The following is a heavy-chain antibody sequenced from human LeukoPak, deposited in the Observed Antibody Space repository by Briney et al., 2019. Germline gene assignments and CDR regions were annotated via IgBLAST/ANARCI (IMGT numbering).Heavy chain of an antibody. V-gene: IGHV3-23*01. CDR3: AKHKVATKLKDY. CDR2: ISGSAYYT. J-gene: IGHJ4*02. CDR1: GFTFTSYA. Sequence: GGSLRLSCAASGFTFTSYAMSWVRQAPGKGLEWVSAISGSAYYTSYADSVKGRFTISRDNSKNTLYLQMNSLRAEDTALYYCAKHKVATKLKDYWGQGTLVTVSS. D-gene: IGHD3-16*01.